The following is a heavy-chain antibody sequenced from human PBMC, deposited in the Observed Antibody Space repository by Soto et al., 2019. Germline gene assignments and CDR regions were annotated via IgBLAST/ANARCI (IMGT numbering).Heavy chain of an antibody. CDR1: GFTFISHT. Sequence: EVQLVESGGGLVKPGGSLRLSCAVSGFTFISHTLNWVRQAPGKGLELVSSISGSGSPYYADSVKGRFTIARDNAQNSLDLQMSSLRAADTAVYYCSREVQPVFRREYDYWGQGTLVTVSS. CDR2: ISGSGSP. J-gene: IGHJ4*02. V-gene: IGHV3-21*04. CDR3: SREVQPVFRREYDY.